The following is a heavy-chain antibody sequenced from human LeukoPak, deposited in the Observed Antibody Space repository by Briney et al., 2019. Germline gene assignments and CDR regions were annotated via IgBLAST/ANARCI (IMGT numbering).Heavy chain of an antibody. CDR3: ARGGTYCSGGSCYSLDY. Sequence: GRSLRLSCAASGFTFSSYGMHWVRQAPGKGREGVAVIWYDGSNKYYADSVKGRFTISRDNSKTPLYLQMNSLRAEDTAVYYCARGGTYCSGGSCYSLDYWGQGTLVTVSS. D-gene: IGHD2-15*01. J-gene: IGHJ4*02. V-gene: IGHV3-33*01. CDR2: IWYDGSNK. CDR1: GFTFSSYG.